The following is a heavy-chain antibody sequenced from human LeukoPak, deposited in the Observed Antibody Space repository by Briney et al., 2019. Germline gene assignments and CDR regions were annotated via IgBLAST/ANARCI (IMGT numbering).Heavy chain of an antibody. CDR1: GYTFTGYY. Sequence: ASVKVSCKASGYTFTGYYMHWVRQAPGQGLEWMGWINPNSGGTNYAQKFQGRVTMTRNTSISTAYMELSSLRSEDTAVYYCARGGRRRWLQLELYFDYWGQGTLVTVSS. V-gene: IGHV1-2*02. CDR2: INPNSGGT. CDR3: ARGGRRRWLQLELYFDY. J-gene: IGHJ4*02. D-gene: IGHD5-24*01.